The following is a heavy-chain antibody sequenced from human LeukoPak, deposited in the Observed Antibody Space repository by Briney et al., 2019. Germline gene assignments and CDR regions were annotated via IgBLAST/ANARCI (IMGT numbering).Heavy chain of an antibody. CDR2: IYYSGIT. D-gene: IGHD3-9*01. CDR1: GDSIRSSGYY. V-gene: IGHV4-39*07. Sequence: SETLSLSCTVSGDSIRSSGYYWGWIRQPPGKGLEWIGSIYYSGITYYNPSLKSRVSISVDTSKNQFSLNLSSVTAADTAVYYCARLDPLNYWGQGTLVTVSS. J-gene: IGHJ4*02. CDR3: ARLDPLNY.